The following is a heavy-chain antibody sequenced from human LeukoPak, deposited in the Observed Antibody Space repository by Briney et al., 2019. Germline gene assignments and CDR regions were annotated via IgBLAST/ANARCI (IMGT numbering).Heavy chain of an antibody. J-gene: IGHJ4*02. CDR1: GGSISSGSYY. D-gene: IGHD5-12*01. CDR2: IYTSGST. Sequence: PSETLSLTCTVSGGSISSGSYYWSWIRQPAGKGPEWIGRIYTSGSTNYNPSLKSRVTISVDTSKNQFSLKLSSVTAADTAVYYCARGTGLVATTLDYWGQGTLVTVSS. V-gene: IGHV4-61*02. CDR3: ARGTGLVATTLDY.